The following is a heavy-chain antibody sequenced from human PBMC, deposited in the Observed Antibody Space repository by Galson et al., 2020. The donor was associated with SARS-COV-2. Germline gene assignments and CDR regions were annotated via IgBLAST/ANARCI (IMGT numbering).Heavy chain of an antibody. CDR3: ARGAVGYYDSSVTFDY. J-gene: IGHJ4*02. V-gene: IGHV4-34*01. Sequence: SETLSLTCAVYGGSFSGYYWSWIRQPPGKGLEWIGEINHSGSTNYNPSLKSRVTISVDTSKNQFSLKLSSVTAADTAVYYCARGAVGYYDSSVTFDYWGQGTLVTVSS. D-gene: IGHD3-22*01. CDR2: INHSGST. CDR1: GGSFSGYY.